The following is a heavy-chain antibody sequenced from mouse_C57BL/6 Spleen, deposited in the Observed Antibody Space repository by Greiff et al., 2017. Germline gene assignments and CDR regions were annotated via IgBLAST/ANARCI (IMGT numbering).Heavy chain of an antibody. CDR3: ARDEDDYDRYWYFDV. J-gene: IGHJ1*03. CDR2: ISYSGST. V-gene: IGHV3-1*01. Sequence: VQLQQSGPGMVKPSQSLSLTCTVTGYSITSGYDWHWIRHFPGNKLEWMGYISYSGSTNYNPSLKSRISITHDTSKNHFFLKLNSVTTEDTATYYCARDEDDYDRYWYFDVWGTGTTVTVSS. CDR1: GYSITSGYD. D-gene: IGHD2-4*01.